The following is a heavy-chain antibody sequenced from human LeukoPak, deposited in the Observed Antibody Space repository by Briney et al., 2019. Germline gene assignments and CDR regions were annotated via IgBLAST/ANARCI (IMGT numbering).Heavy chain of an antibody. CDR2: ISSSSSTI. CDR3: ARDLHSYGY. D-gene: IGHD5-18*01. Sequence: GGSLRLSCAASGFTFSSYSMNWVRQAPGEGLEWVSYISSSSSTIYYADSVKGRFTISRDNPKNSLYLQMNSLRAEDTAVYYCARDLHSYGYWGQGTLVTVSS. J-gene: IGHJ4*02. V-gene: IGHV3-48*01. CDR1: GFTFSSYS.